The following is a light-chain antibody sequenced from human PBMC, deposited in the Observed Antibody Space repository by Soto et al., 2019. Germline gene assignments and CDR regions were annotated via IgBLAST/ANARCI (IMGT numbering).Light chain of an antibody. Sequence: DIEITLSPSTLSASLVDRVTIAFRASQSISSWLAWYQQKPGKAPKLLDYKASSLQSGVPSRFSGSGSGTEFTLTISSLQPDDFATYYCQHYNNYYTVGQGTKVHIK. CDR3: QHYNNYYT. CDR1: QSISSW. J-gene: IGKJ2*01. CDR2: KAS. V-gene: IGKV1-5*03.